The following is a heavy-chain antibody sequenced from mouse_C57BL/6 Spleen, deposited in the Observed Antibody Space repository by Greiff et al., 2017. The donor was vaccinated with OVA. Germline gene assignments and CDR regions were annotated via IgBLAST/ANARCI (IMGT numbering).Heavy chain of an antibody. CDR1: GYTFTEYT. D-gene: IGHD4-1*01. J-gene: IGHJ3*01. CDR2: FYPGSGSI. Sequence: VMLVESGAELVKPGASVKLSCKASGYTFTEYTIHWVKQRSGQGLEWIGWFYPGSGSIKYNEKFKDKATLTADKSSSTVYMELSRLTSEDSAVDFCARHEKGTGGFAYWGQGTLVTVSA. CDR3: ARHEKGTGGFAY. V-gene: IGHV1-62-2*01.